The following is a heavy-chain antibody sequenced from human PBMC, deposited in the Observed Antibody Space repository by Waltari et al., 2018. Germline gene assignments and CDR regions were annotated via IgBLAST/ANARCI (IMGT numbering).Heavy chain of an antibody. CDR3: VRDRTTVAARPGDY. V-gene: IGHV1-2*07. D-gene: IGHD6-6*01. J-gene: IGHJ4*02. Sequence: QVVLVQSGAEVKKPGASVKVSCKASGYIFINYYLHWVRQAPGQGPGWMGWVNPDTGNANYAHKFRGRVTMTWDTSSNTAFMDLSDLKSDDTAVYYCVRDRTTVAARPGDYWGQGTLVTVSS. CDR1: GYIFINYY. CDR2: VNPDTGNA.